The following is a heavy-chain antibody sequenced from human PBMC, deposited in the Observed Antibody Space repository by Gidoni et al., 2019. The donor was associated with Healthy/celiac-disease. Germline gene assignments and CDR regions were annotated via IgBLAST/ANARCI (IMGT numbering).Heavy chain of an antibody. V-gene: IGHV3-21*01. CDR1: GFTFSTYS. J-gene: IGHJ4*02. CDR2: ISSSSSYI. D-gene: IGHD5-12*01. CDR3: ARDSYSGYELGRGWWNY. Sequence: EVQLVESGGGLVKPGGSLRLSCAASGFTFSTYSMNWVRQAPGKGLEWVSSISSSSSYIYYADSVKGRFTISRDNAKNSLYLQMNSLRAEDTAVYYCARDSYSGYELGRGWWNYWGQGTLVTVSS.